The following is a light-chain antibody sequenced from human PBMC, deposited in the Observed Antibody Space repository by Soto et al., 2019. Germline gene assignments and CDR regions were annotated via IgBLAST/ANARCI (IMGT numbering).Light chain of an antibody. J-gene: IGKJ1*01. CDR3: QQYNNWHPWT. Sequence: EILMTQSPATLSVSPGERATLSCRASQSVSSNLAWYQQKPGQATRLLIYGASTRATGIPARFSGSGSGTEFTLTISSLQSEDFAVYYCQQYNNWHPWTFGQGTKVDIK. CDR1: QSVSSN. V-gene: IGKV3-15*01. CDR2: GAS.